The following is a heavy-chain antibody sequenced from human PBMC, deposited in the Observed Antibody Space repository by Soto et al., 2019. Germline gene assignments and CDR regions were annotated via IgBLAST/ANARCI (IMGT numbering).Heavy chain of an antibody. Sequence: GGSLRLSCAASGFTFSSYGMHWVRQAPGKGLEWVAVIWYDGSNKYYADSVKGRFTISRDNSKNTLYLQMNSLRAEDTAVYYCAREAGHIVVVTAIQPLYYFDYWGQGTLVTVSS. V-gene: IGHV3-33*01. CDR1: GFTFSSYG. CDR3: AREAGHIVVVTAIQPLYYFDY. D-gene: IGHD2-21*02. J-gene: IGHJ4*02. CDR2: IWYDGSNK.